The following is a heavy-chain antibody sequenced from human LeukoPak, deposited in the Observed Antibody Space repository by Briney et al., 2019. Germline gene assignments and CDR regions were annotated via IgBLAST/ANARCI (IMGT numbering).Heavy chain of an antibody. V-gene: IGHV3-15*01. CDR2: IKSKNDCGTT. CDR3: TAEYYSSSVDY. Sequence: GGSLRLSCAASGFTFSNAWMSWVRQAPGKGLEWVGRIKSKNDCGTTDYAAPVKGRFTISSDDSKNTLYLQMNSLKTEDTAVYYCTAEYYSSSVDYWGQGTLVTVSS. CDR1: GFTFSNAW. D-gene: IGHD6-6*01. J-gene: IGHJ4*02.